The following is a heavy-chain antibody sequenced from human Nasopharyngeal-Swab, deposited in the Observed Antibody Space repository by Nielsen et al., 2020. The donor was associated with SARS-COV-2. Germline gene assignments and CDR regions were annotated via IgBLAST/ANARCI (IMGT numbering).Heavy chain of an antibody. V-gene: IGHV3-7*01. D-gene: IGHD2-2*01. CDR3: AREICTRITCFDYGMDV. CDR1: GFTLSRYW. Sequence: GESLKISCAASGFTLSRYWMSWVRQAPGKGLEWVASVKQDGSEKYSVDSGRGRFTISRDNTKNSVYLQMNNLRAEDTAVYYCAREICTRITCFDYGMDVWGQGTTVTVSS. J-gene: IGHJ6*02. CDR2: VKQDGSEK.